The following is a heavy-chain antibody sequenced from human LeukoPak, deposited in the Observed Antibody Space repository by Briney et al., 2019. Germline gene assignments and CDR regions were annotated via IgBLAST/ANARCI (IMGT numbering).Heavy chain of an antibody. Sequence: GGSLRLSCAASGFTFRTYGMHWVRQAPGKGLEWVAVIWYDGSKKYYADSVRGRFAISRDNSKNTLYLQMNSLRAEDTAVYYCARGESLIGESSYYYNGMDVWGQGTTVTVSS. V-gene: IGHV3-33*01. J-gene: IGHJ6*02. CDR2: IWYDGSKK. D-gene: IGHD3-10*01. CDR1: GFTFRTYG. CDR3: ARGESLIGESSYYYNGMDV.